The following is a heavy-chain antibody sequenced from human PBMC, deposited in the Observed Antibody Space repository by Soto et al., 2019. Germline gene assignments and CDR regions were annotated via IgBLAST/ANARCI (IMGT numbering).Heavy chain of an antibody. Sequence: SETLSLTCAVSSGSISSSNWWSWVRQPPGKGLEWIGEIYHSGSTNYNPSLKSRVTISVDKSKNQFSLKLSSVTAADTAVYYCARAERSSSWYGPVDYWGQGTLVTVSS. CDR1: SGSISSSNW. CDR2: IYHSGST. D-gene: IGHD6-13*01. CDR3: ARAERSSSWYGPVDY. V-gene: IGHV4-4*02. J-gene: IGHJ4*02.